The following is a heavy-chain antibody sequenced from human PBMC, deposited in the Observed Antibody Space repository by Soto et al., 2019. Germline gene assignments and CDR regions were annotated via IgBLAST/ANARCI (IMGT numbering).Heavy chain of an antibody. V-gene: IGHV3-30*18. J-gene: IGHJ4*02. Sequence: GGSLRLSCAASGFTFSSYGMHWVRQAPGKGLEWVAVISYDGSNKYYADSVKGRFTISRDNSKNTLYLQMNSLRAEDTAVYYCAKDTGQYQLPTNPFDYWGQGTLVTVSS. CDR3: AKDTGQYQLPTNPFDY. D-gene: IGHD2-2*01. CDR2: ISYDGSNK. CDR1: GFTFSSYG.